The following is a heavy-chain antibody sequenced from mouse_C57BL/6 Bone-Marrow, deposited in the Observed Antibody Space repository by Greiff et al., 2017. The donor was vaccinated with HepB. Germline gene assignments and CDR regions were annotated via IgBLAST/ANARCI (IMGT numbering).Heavy chain of an antibody. Sequence: EVKLVESGGGLVQPGGSLKLSCAASGFTFSDYYMYWVRQTPEKRLEWVAYISNGGGSTYYPDTVKGRFTISRDNAKYTLYLQMSRLKSEDTAMYYCARDDGYPSYAMDYWGQGTSVTVSS. CDR2: ISNGGGST. D-gene: IGHD2-3*01. J-gene: IGHJ4*01. CDR1: GFTFSDYY. CDR3: ARDDGYPSYAMDY. V-gene: IGHV5-12*01.